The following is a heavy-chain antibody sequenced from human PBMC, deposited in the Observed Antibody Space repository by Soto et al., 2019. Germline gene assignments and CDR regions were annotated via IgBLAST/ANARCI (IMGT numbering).Heavy chain of an antibody. CDR3: ARRLQLFPFDS. J-gene: IGHJ4*02. V-gene: IGHV4-39*01. CDR1: GGSFSSSASD. CDR2: ISYSGNT. D-gene: IGHD2-2*01. Sequence: QLQLQESGPGLVKSSETLSLTCSDSGGSFSSSASDWAWIRQPPGGRLEWIGSISYSGNTYYNPSLTSRVTISADTSKNQFSLSLSPVTAADTAVYYCARRLQLFPFDSWGQGTLVTVAS.